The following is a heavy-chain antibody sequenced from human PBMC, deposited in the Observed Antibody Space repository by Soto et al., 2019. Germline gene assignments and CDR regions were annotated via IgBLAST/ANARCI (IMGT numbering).Heavy chain of an antibody. CDR2: IYYSGST. CDR3: ARANWNDVDY. D-gene: IGHD1-1*01. V-gene: IGHV4-31*03. CDR1: GGSISSGGYY. Sequence: SETLSLTCTVSGGSISSGGYYWSWIRQHPGKGLEWIGYIYYSGSTYYNPSLKSRVTISVDTSKNQFSLKLSSVTAADTAVYYCARANWNDVDYWGQGTLVTVSS. J-gene: IGHJ4*02.